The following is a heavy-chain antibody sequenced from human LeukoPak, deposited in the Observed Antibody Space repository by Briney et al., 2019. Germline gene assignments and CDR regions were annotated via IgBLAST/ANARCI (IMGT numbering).Heavy chain of an antibody. J-gene: IGHJ3*02. D-gene: IGHD3-3*01. CDR3: ARMGGTIFDAFDI. CDR2: IYYTGST. Sequence: SETLSLTCTVSGGSISSYYWSWIRQPPGKGLEWIGYIYYTGSTNYNPSLKGRVTISVDTSKNQFSLKLSSVTAADTAVYYCARMGGTIFDAFDIWGQGTMVTVSS. V-gene: IGHV4-59*01. CDR1: GGSISSYY.